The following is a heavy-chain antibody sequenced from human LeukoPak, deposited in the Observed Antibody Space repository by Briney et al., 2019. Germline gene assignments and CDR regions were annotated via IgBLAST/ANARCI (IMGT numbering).Heavy chain of an antibody. J-gene: IGHJ4*02. CDR1: GFTFSNAW. V-gene: IGHV3-15*01. Sequence: GGSLRLSCAASGFTFSNAWMTWVRQAPGKGLEWVGLIKIKTDGGTTDYAAPVKGRFIISRDDSKNTLYLQMNSLKTEDTAVYYCATEVHNSAYSGELDYWGQGTLVTVSS. CDR3: ATEVHNSAYSGELDY. D-gene: IGHD3-22*01. CDR2: IKIKTDGGTT.